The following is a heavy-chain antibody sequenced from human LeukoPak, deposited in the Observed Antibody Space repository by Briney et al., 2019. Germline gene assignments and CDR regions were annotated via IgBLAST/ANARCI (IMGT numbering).Heavy chain of an antibody. J-gene: IGHJ4*02. Sequence: SVKVSCKASGGTFSSYAISWVRQAPGQGLEWMGGIIPIFGTANYAQKFQGRVTITTDESTSTAYMELSSLRSEDTAVYYCARHSGYDYYYFDYWGQGTLVTVSS. CDR1: GGTFSSYA. CDR2: IIPIFGTA. D-gene: IGHD5-12*01. CDR3: ARHSGYDYYYFDY. V-gene: IGHV1-69*05.